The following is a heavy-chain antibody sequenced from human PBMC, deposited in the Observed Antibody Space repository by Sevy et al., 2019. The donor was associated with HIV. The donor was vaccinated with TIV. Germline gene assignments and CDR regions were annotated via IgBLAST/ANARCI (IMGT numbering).Heavy chain of an antibody. J-gene: IGHJ3*02. CDR3: VREKGPFTAFDI. D-gene: IGHD3-16*01. CDR1: GFTFNIYG. CDR2: IWKDGHNK. V-gene: IGHV3-33*04. Sequence: GGSLRLSCAASGFTFNIYGMHWVRQAPGKGLEWEAVIWKDGHNKFYADSVRGRFTFSRDNSRSTLSLQMDSLRVEDTAVYYCVREKGPFTAFDIWGQGTMVTV.